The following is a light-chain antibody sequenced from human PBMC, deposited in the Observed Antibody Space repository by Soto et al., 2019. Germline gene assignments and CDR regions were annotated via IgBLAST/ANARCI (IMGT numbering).Light chain of an antibody. CDR1: QSASSSY. CDR2: GAS. Sequence: EIVLTQSPGTLSVSPGERATLSCRASQSASSSYLAWYQQKPGQAPRLLIYGASSRATGIPDRFSGSGSGRDFTLTISRLEPEDFAVYYCHQYGSSPLTFGGGTKVEIK. CDR3: HQYGSSPLT. V-gene: IGKV3-20*01. J-gene: IGKJ4*01.